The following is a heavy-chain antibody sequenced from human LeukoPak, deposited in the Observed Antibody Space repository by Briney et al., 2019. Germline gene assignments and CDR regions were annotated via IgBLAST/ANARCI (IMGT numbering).Heavy chain of an antibody. D-gene: IGHD2-15*01. Sequence: ASVKVSCKSSGYTFTGCYMHWVRQAPGQGLEWMGWINPNSGGTNYAQKFQGRVTMTRDTSTSTAYMELSRLRPDDTAVYYCARGYCSGGSCYYYFDCWGQGTLVTVSS. CDR3: ARGYCSGGSCYYYFDC. CDR1: GYTFTGCY. J-gene: IGHJ4*02. V-gene: IGHV1-2*02. CDR2: INPNSGGT.